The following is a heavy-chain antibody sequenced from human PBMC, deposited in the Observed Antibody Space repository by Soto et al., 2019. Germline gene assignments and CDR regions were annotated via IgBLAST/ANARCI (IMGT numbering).Heavy chain of an antibody. J-gene: IGHJ4*02. Sequence: SETLSLTCAVYGGSFSGYYLSWIRQPPGKGLEWIGEINHSGSTNYNPSLKSRVTISVDTSKNQFSLKLSSVTAADTAVYYCARVRFGEFFWGQGTLVTVSA. D-gene: IGHD3-10*01. CDR3: ARVRFGEFF. CDR1: GGSFSGYY. V-gene: IGHV4-34*01. CDR2: INHSGST.